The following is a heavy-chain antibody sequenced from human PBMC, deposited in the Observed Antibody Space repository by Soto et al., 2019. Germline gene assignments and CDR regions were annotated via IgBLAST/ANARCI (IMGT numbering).Heavy chain of an antibody. V-gene: IGHV4-30-2*01. D-gene: IGHD2-21*02. CDR3: PRGVAPYLVTWFDS. Sequence: QLQLQESGSGLVKPSQSLSLTCAVSGGSISSGNPYSWSWIRQPPGKGLEWTGSISHSGSTSYNPSLKGRVTMSVDKSKNQLSLSLSSVSVADMAVYYCPRGVAPYLVTWFDSWGQVILVIFSA. J-gene: IGHJ5*01. CDR1: GGSISSGNPYS. CDR2: ISHSGST.